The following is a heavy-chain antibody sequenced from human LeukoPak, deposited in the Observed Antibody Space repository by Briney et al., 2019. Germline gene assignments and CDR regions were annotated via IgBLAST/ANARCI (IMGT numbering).Heavy chain of an antibody. Sequence: RPGGSLRLSCAASGFTFSSYSMNWVRQAPGKGLEWVSYISSSSSTIYYADSVKGRFTISRDNAKNSLYLQMNSLRAEDTAVYYCAKFNTMIVAAGSFDIWGQGTMVTVSS. CDR3: AKFNTMIVAAGSFDI. J-gene: IGHJ3*02. CDR1: GFTFSSYS. CDR2: ISSSSSTI. V-gene: IGHV3-48*04. D-gene: IGHD3-22*01.